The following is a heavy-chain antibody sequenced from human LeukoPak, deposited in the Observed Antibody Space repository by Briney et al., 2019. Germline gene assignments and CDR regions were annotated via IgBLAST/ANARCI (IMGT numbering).Heavy chain of an antibody. Sequence: SETLSLTCAVSGGSISSGGYSWSWIRQPPGKGLEWIGYIYHSGSTHYNPSLKSRVTISVDRSKNQFSLKLSSVTAADTAVYYCARVNGQADAFDIWGQGTMVTVSS. CDR3: ARVNGQADAFDI. CDR1: GGSISSGGYS. CDR2: IYHSGST. V-gene: IGHV4-30-2*01. J-gene: IGHJ3*02.